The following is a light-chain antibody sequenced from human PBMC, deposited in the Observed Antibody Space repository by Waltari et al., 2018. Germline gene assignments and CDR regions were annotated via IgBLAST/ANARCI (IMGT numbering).Light chain of an antibody. V-gene: IGKV3-20*01. CDR3: QPYVSFPVT. CDR2: YAS. J-gene: IGKJ1*01. CDR1: QSVSRT. Sequence: FRASQSVSRTLAGYQQKPGQAPRLLIYYASSRANGIPDRFSGSGSGTDFSLTITRLEPEDFAVNYCQPYVSFPVTFGPGTKVEIK.